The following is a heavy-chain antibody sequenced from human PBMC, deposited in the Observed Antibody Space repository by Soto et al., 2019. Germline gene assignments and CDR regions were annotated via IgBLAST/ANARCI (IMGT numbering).Heavy chain of an antibody. CDR3: GRGDNYAFDI. D-gene: IGHD1-1*01. V-gene: IGHV3-30-3*01. Sequence: QVQLVESGGGVVQPGRSLRLSCAASGFTFSSYAMHWVRQAPGKGLEWVAVISYDGSNKYYADSVKGRFSISRDNSKNTLYLQMNSLRAEDTAMYYCGRGDNYAFDIWGQGTMVTVSS. CDR2: ISYDGSNK. J-gene: IGHJ3*02. CDR1: GFTFSSYA.